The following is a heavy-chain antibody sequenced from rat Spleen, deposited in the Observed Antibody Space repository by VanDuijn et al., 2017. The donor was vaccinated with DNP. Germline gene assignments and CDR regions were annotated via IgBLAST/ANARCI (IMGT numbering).Heavy chain of an antibody. CDR1: GFTFNHYN. J-gene: IGHJ2*01. D-gene: IGHD4-3*01. CDR2: ISYDGSST. CDR3: VRWNSGHFDY. V-gene: IGHV5-7*01. Sequence: EVQLVESGGGLVQPGRSLKLSCAASGFTFNHYNMAWVRQAPKKGLEWVATISYDGSSTYFRDSVKGRLTISRDNAKSTLYLQMDSLRSEDTATYYCVRWNSGHFDYWGQGVMVTVSS.